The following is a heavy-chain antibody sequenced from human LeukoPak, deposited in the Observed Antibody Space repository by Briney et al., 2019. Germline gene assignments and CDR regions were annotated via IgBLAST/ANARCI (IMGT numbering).Heavy chain of an antibody. Sequence: ASVKVSCKASGYTFTPTDYYIHWVRQAPGQGLEWMGWINPDSGGTNYAQKFQGTVTMTRDMSLSTAYMELSRLRSDDTAIYYCARFTVTNFYYYGMDVWGQGTTVTVSS. V-gene: IGHV1-2*02. CDR3: ARFTVTNFYYYGMDV. CDR2: INPDSGGT. CDR1: GYTFTPTDYY. D-gene: IGHD4-17*01. J-gene: IGHJ6*02.